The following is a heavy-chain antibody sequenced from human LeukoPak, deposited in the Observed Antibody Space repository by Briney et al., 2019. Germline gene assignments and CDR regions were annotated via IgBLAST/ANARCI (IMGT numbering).Heavy chain of an antibody. CDR3: ARQVSEYRLLYYYYYYMDV. CDR2: IYYSGST. CDR1: GGSISSSSYY. J-gene: IGHJ6*03. D-gene: IGHD2-2*01. V-gene: IGHV4-39*01. Sequence: SETLSLTCTVSGGSISSSSYYWGWIRQPPGKGLEWIGSIYYSGSTYYNPSLKSRVTISVDTSKNQFSLKLSSVTAADTAVYYCARQVSEYRLLYYYYYYMDVWGKGTTVTVSS.